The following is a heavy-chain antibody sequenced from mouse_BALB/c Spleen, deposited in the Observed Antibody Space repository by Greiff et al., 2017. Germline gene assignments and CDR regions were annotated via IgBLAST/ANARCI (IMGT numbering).Heavy chain of an antibody. CDR2: IYPSDSYT. V-gene: IGHV1-69*02. J-gene: IGHJ2*01. Sequence: VQLQQPGAELVRPGASVKLSCKASGYTFTSYWINWVKQRPGQGLEWIGNIYPSDSYTNYNQKFKDKATLTVDKSSSTAYMQLSSPTSEDSAVYYCTRGGYYFDYWGQGTTRTVSS. CDR3: TRGGYYFDY. CDR1: GYTFTSYW.